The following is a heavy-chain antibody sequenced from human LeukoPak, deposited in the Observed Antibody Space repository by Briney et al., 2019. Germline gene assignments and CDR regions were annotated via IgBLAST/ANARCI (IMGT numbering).Heavy chain of an antibody. CDR3: ARDRGLCGGDCYPRYYFDY. J-gene: IGHJ4*02. CDR2: INPSGGST. V-gene: IGHV1-46*01. D-gene: IGHD2-21*02. CDR1: GYTFTSYY. Sequence: ASAKVSCKASGYTFTSYYMHWVRQAPRQGLEWMGIINPSGGSTSYAQKFQGRVTMTRDMSTSTVYMELSSLRSEDTAVYYCARDRGLCGGDCYPRYYFDYWGQGTLVTVSS.